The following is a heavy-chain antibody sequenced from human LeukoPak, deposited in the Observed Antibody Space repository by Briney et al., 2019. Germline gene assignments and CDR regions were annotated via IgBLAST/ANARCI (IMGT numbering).Heavy chain of an antibody. J-gene: IGHJ4*02. Sequence: SETLSLTCTVSGGSISSGGYYWSWIRQHPGKGLEWIGYIYYSGSTYYNPSLKSRVTISVDTSKNQFSLKLSSVTAGDTAVYYCAQSYNWNYYYWGQGTPVTVPS. CDR2: IYYSGST. CDR1: GGSISSGGYY. V-gene: IGHV4-31*03. D-gene: IGHD1-1*01. CDR3: AQSYNWNYYY.